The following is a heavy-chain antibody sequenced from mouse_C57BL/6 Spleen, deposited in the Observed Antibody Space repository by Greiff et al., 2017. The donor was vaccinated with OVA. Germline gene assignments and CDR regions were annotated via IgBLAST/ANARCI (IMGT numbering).Heavy chain of an antibody. Sequence: EVQLVESGGGLVQPGGSMKLSCVASGFTFSNYWMNWVRQSPEKGLEWVAQIRLKSDNYATHYAESVKGRFTISRDDSKSSVYLQMNNLRAEDTGIYYCTTPYYYGSRHWYFDVWGTGTTVTVSS. CDR1: GFTFSNYW. J-gene: IGHJ1*03. CDR2: IRLKSDNYAT. D-gene: IGHD1-1*01. V-gene: IGHV6-3*01. CDR3: TTPYYYGSRHWYFDV.